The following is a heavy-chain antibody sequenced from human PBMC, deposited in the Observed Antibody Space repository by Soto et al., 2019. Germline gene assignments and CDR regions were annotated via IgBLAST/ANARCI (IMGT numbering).Heavy chain of an antibody. CDR3: AKRTVGWYFDL. J-gene: IGHJ2*01. CDR1: GFTFSSYA. Sequence: EVQLLESGGGLVQPGGSLRLSCAASGFTFSSYAMNWVRQAPGKGLEWVSVISGSGGSTYYADAVKGRFTISRDNSNNTLYLQMNSLRAEDTAVYYCAKRTVGWYFDLWGRGTLVTVSS. V-gene: IGHV3-23*01. D-gene: IGHD4-17*01. CDR2: ISGSGGST.